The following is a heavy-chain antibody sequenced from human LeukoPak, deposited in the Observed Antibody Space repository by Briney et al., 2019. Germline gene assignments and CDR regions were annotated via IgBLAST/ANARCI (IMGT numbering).Heavy chain of an antibody. CDR3: AKSLYDSTGHYPYYFDY. V-gene: IGHV3-23*01. CDR2: ISGSGGST. D-gene: IGHD3-22*01. Sequence: GGSLRLSCAASGLTFTAYAMNWVRQAPGKGLEWVSSISGSGGSTYYADSVKGRFTISRDNSKNTLYLQMHSLRVEDTAVYYCAKSLYDSTGHYPYYFDYWGQGTRVTVSS. J-gene: IGHJ4*02. CDR1: GLTFTAYA.